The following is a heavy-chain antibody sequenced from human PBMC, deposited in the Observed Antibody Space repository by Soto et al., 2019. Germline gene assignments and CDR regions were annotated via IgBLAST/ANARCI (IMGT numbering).Heavy chain of an antibody. J-gene: IGHJ5*02. CDR1: GYNFATYW. D-gene: IGHD4-17*01. CDR2: IYPGNSDA. Sequence: GESLKISCQASGYNFATYWIAWVRQMPGKGLEYMGIIYPGNSDARYSPSFQGQVTFSADKSISTAYLHWSSLKASDTAMYCCARHGFYGDYASNYFDPWGQGTLVTAPQ. CDR3: ARHGFYGDYASNYFDP. V-gene: IGHV5-51*01.